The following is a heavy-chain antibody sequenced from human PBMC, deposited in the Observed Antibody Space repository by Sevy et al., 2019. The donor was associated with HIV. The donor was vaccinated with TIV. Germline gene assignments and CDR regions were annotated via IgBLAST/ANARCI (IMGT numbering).Heavy chain of an antibody. J-gene: IGHJ3*02. CDR3: ARSRSDSGSFAFDI. D-gene: IGHD3-10*01. CDR2: INHSGST. V-gene: IGHV4-34*01. CDR1: GGSFSGYY. Sequence: SQTLSLTCAVYGGSFSGYYWSWIRQPPGKGLEWIGEINHSGSTNYNPSLKSRVTISVDTSKNQFSLKLSSVTAADTAVYYCARSRSDSGSFAFDIWGQGTMVTVSS.